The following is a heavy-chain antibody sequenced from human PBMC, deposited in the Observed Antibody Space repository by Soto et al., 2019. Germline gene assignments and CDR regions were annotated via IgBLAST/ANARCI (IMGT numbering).Heavy chain of an antibody. D-gene: IGHD6-6*01. Sequence: QAQLQESGPGLAEHLQSLALTCTVTGGAISSGGYYWSWMRQHPGKGMECIGYIYYSGSTYSNTSVKSRVTVSVDTSKLQFSLKVGSVTAADPAVYYCARSIFPWGQGTLVTVSS. CDR1: GGAISSGGYY. V-gene: IGHV4-31*03. CDR2: IYYSGST. CDR3: ARSIFP. J-gene: IGHJ5*02.